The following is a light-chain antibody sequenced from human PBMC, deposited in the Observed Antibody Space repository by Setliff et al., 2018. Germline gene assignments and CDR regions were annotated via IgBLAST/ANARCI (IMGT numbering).Light chain of an antibody. V-gene: IGLV2-14*01. CDR1: SSDVGGYNY. J-gene: IGLJ1*01. Sequence: QSVLTQPPSASGSPGQSVTISCTGTSSDVGGYNYVSWYQQHPGKAPKLMIYEVSKRPSGVSNRFSGSKSGNTASLTISGPQAEDEADYYCSSYTSSSTLVFGTGTKVTVL. CDR3: SSYTSSSTLV. CDR2: EVS.